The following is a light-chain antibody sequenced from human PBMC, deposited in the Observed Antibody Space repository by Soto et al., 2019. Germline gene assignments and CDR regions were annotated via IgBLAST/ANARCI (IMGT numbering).Light chain of an antibody. Sequence: QSALTQPASVSGSPGQSITISCTGTSSDVGSYNLVSWFQQHPGKAPKLMIYEGNKRPSGVSNRFSGSKSGNTASLTISGLQAEDEADYYCSSYGGNNNYVFGTGTKLTVL. CDR1: SSDVGSYNL. CDR2: EGN. J-gene: IGLJ1*01. V-gene: IGLV2-23*01. CDR3: SSYGGNNNYV.